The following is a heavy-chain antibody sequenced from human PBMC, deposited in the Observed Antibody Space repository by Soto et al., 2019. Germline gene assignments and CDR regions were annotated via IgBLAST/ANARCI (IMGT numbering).Heavy chain of an antibody. CDR3: ATMGTPVTGLYYFDY. D-gene: IGHD4-17*01. CDR1: GGSISSYY. Sequence: LSLTCTVSGGSISSYYWSWIRQPPGKGLEWIGFISYSGTTHYSASLRSRVSISVDTSKKQFSLDLSSVTAADTAVYYCATMGTPVTGLYYFDYWGQGTLVTVS. CDR2: ISYSGTT. J-gene: IGHJ4*02. V-gene: IGHV4-59*06.